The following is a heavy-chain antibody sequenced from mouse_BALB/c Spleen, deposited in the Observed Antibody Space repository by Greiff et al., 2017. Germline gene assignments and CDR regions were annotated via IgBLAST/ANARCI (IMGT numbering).Heavy chain of an antibody. J-gene: IGHJ3*01. D-gene: IGHD1-1*01. CDR1: GFTFSSYA. CDR3: AIGGYGSTFAY. V-gene: IGHV5-6-5*01. CDR2: ISSGGST. Sequence: EVMLVESGGGLVKPGGSLKLSCAASGFTFSSYAMSWVRQTPEKRLEWVASISSGGSTYYPDSVKGRFTISRDNARNILYLRMSSLRSEDAAMYYCAIGGYGSTFAYWGQGTLVTVSA.